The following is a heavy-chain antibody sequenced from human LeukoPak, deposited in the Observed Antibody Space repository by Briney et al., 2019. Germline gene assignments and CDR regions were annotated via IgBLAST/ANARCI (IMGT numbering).Heavy chain of an antibody. V-gene: IGHV3-11*01. Sequence: GGSLRLSCAASGFTFSDYYMSWIRQAPGKGLEWVSYISSSGSTIYYADSVKGRFTISRDNAKNSLYLQMNSLRAEDTAVYYFARGGIRVKVPAVPGYYWGQGTLVTVSS. J-gene: IGHJ4*02. D-gene: IGHD2-2*01. CDR3: ARGGIRVKVPAVPGYY. CDR2: ISSSGSTI. CDR1: GFTFSDYY.